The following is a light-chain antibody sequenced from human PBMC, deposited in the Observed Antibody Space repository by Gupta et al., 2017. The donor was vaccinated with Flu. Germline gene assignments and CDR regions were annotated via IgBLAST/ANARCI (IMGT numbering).Light chain of an antibody. V-gene: IGLV1-51*01. CDR2: DNV. Sequence: MVTFSCSFSSSNIGHNYVSLYLQLASTAPKLLIYDNVMRLSAIPARFSGSMSGTSATVGITGLQTGDGADYYFDPWDSIRSAVVFGGGTKLTVL. CDR3: DPWDSIRSAVV. J-gene: IGLJ2*01. CDR1: SSNIGHNY.